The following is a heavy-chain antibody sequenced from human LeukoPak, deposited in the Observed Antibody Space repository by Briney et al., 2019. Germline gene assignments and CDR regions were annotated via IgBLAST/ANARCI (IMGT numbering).Heavy chain of an antibody. Sequence: GSLRLSCAASGFPFSTYAMNWVRQAPGKGLDWVSLISVGGHNTHYSDSVQGRFTISRDDSRNTLYLQMNSLRAEDTAVYYCAKAGPLNYDFWSGPFDYWGQGTLVTVSS. V-gene: IGHV3-23*01. D-gene: IGHD3-3*01. CDR1: GFPFSTYA. CDR3: AKAGPLNYDFWSGPFDY. CDR2: ISVGGHNT. J-gene: IGHJ4*02.